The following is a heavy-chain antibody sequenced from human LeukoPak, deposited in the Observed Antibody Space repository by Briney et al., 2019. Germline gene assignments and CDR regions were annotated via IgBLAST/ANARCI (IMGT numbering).Heavy chain of an antibody. V-gene: IGHV3-21*01. CDR3: ARGDPPRVGYYYGMDV. CDR1: GFTFSSYS. CDR2: SSSSSYI. J-gene: IGHJ6*02. D-gene: IGHD1-26*01. Sequence: GGSLRLSCAASGFTFSSYSMNWVRQAPGKGLEWVSSSSSSSYIYYADSVKGRFTISRDNAKNSLYLQMSSLRAEDPAVYYCARGDPPRVGYYYGMDVWGQGATVTVSS.